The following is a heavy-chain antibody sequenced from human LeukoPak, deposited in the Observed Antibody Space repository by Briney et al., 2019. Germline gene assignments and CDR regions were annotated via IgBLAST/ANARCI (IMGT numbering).Heavy chain of an antibody. V-gene: IGHV1-18*01. CDR1: GYTFTSYG. J-gene: IGHJ4*02. CDR3: ARVPRSYFLEWLPQEDY. Sequence: ASVKVSCKASGYTFTSYGISWVRQAPGQGLEWMGWISAYNGNTNYAQKLQGRVTMTTDTSTSTAYMELRSLRSDATAVYYCARVPRSYFLEWLPQEDYWGQGTLVTVSS. CDR2: ISAYNGNT. D-gene: IGHD3-3*01.